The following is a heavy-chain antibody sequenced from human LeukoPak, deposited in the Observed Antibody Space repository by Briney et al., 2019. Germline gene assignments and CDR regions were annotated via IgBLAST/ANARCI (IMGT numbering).Heavy chain of an antibody. J-gene: IGHJ4*02. Sequence: PSETLSLTCTVSGYSISSGYYWGWIRQPPGKGLEWIGSIYHSGSTYYNPSLKSRVTISVDTSKNQFSLKLSSVTAADTAVYYCARGGARSIAARPLDYWGQGTLVTVSS. V-gene: IGHV4-38-2*02. CDR3: ARGGARSIAARPLDY. CDR1: GYSISSGYY. CDR2: IYHSGST. D-gene: IGHD6-6*01.